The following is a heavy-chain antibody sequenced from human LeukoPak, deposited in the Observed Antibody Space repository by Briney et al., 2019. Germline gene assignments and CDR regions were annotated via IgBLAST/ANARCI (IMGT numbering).Heavy chain of an antibody. V-gene: IGHV3-74*01. J-gene: IGHJ3*02. CDR1: GFTFSIYW. CDR3: ARDEDWSGYYGAFDI. CDR2: INSDGSST. D-gene: IGHD3-3*01. Sequence: AGGSLRLSCAASGFTFSIYWMHWVRQAPGKGLVWVSRINSDGSSTSYADSVKGRFTISRDNVKNTLYLQMNSLRAEDTAVYYCARDEDWSGYYGAFDIWGQGTMVTVSS.